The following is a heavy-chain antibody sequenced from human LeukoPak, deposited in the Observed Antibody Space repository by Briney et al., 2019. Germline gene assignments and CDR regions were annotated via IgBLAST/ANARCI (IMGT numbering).Heavy chain of an antibody. J-gene: IGHJ4*02. Sequence: ASVKVSCKASGYTFTSYDINWVRQATGQGLEWMGWMNPNSGNTGYAQKFQGRVTMTTDTSTSTAYMELRSLRSDDTAVYYCARDRELLDYWGQGTLVTVSS. D-gene: IGHD1-26*01. CDR3: ARDRELLDY. CDR1: GYTFTSYD. V-gene: IGHV1-8*01. CDR2: MNPNSGNT.